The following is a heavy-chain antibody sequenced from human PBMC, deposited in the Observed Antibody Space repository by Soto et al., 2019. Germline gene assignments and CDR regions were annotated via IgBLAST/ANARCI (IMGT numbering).Heavy chain of an antibody. V-gene: IGHV1-8*01. Sequence: QVQLVQSGAEVKKPGASVKVSCKASGYTFTSYDINWVRQATGQGLEWMGWMNPNSGNTGYAQKFQGRVTMTRNTSISTAYMELSSLRSEATAVYYCARVHCSSTSCPIYYFDYWGQGTLVTVSS. CDR2: MNPNSGNT. J-gene: IGHJ4*02. CDR3: ARVHCSSTSCPIYYFDY. D-gene: IGHD2-2*01. CDR1: GYTFTSYD.